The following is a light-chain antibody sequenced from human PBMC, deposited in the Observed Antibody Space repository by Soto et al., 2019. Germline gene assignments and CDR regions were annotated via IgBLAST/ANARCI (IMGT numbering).Light chain of an antibody. V-gene: IGKV3-20*01. CDR3: QQYGRTPLT. CDR2: GAS. Sequence: EIVLSQSPGTLSLSPGERATLSCRASQSVSRNYIAWYRQKPGQAPRILIYGASSRAPGIPDRFGGSGSGTDFTLTISRLEPEDFAVYYCQQYGRTPLTFGGGTKVEI. CDR1: QSVSRNY. J-gene: IGKJ4*01.